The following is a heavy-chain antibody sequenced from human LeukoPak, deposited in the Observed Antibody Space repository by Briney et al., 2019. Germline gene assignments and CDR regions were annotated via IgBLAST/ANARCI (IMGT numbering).Heavy chain of an antibody. CDR2: ISGGST. D-gene: IGHD6-19*01. J-gene: IGHJ5*02. V-gene: IGHV3-38-3*01. CDR3: ARAAAETGAFRDNWFDP. CDR1: GFTVSSNE. Sequence: GGSLRLSCAASGFTVSSNEMSWVRQAPGKGLEWVSSISGGSTYYADSRKGRFTISRDNSKNTLHLQMNSLRAEDTALYYCARAAAETGAFRDNWFDPWGQGTLVTVSS.